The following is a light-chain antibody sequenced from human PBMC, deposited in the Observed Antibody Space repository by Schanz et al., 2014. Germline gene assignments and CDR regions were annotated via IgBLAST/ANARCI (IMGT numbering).Light chain of an antibody. CDR3: QSYDNSLSGV. CDR2: ANN. CDR1: TSNLGATYD. Sequence: QSVLTQPPSVSGAPGQRVTISCIGSTSNLGATYDVHWYQQLPGAAPKLLIYANNIRPSGVPDRFSGSKSGTSASLAITGLQTEDEANYYCQSYDNSLSGVFGGGTKLTVL. J-gene: IGLJ3*02. V-gene: IGLV1-40*01.